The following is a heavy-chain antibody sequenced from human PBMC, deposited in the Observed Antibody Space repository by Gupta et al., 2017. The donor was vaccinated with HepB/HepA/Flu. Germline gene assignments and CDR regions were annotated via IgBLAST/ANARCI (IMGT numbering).Heavy chain of an antibody. Sequence: EVQLVESGGGLVKPGGSLRLSCAASGFTFSNAWMSWVRQAPGKGLEWVGRIKSKTDGGTTDYAAPVKGRFTISRDDSKNTLYLQMNSLKTEDTAVYYCTTEFIAATGVEVFDYWGQGTLVTVSS. CDR1: GFTFSNAW. CDR3: TTEFIAATGVEVFDY. J-gene: IGHJ4*02. CDR2: IKSKTDGGTT. D-gene: IGHD6-13*01. V-gene: IGHV3-15*01.